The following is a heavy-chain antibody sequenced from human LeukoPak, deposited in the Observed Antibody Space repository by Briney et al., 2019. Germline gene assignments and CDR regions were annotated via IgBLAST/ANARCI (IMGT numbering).Heavy chain of an antibody. CDR1: GFTFSIYE. D-gene: IGHD3-22*01. J-gene: IGHJ6*04. Sequence: GGCLRLSCAASGFTFSIYEMNWVRQAPGKGLEWISHINTDSSSIHYADSMKGRFTISRDNAKNSLYLQMNSLRAEDTAVYYCVREIIIRDSTGYPMDVWGKGTTVTVSS. CDR3: VREIIIRDSTGYPMDV. V-gene: IGHV3-48*04. CDR2: INTDSSSI.